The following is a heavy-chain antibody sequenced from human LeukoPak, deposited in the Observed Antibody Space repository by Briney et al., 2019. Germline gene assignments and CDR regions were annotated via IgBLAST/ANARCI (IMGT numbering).Heavy chain of an antibody. CDR3: ARAGKVTTDIDNFDY. Sequence: SETLSLTCTVSGASISSDYWTWIRQPPGMGLEWIGYIYYSGSTNYNPSLKSRVTISVDTSKNQFSLKLSSVTAADTAVYYCARAGKVTTDIDNFDYWGQGTLVTVSS. D-gene: IGHD4-17*01. V-gene: IGHV4-59*01. CDR2: IYYSGST. CDR1: GASISSDY. J-gene: IGHJ4*02.